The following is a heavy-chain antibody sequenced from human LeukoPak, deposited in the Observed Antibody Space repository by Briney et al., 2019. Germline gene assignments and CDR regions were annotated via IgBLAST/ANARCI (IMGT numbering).Heavy chain of an antibody. Sequence: PGGSLRLSCAASGFTFSSYDMHWVRQAPGKGLEWVAVIWYDGSNKYFADSVKGRFTISRDNSKNTLFLQMSSLRDGDTAVYYCAKSSVTTMVTTLSDYWGQGTLVTVSS. D-gene: IGHD4/OR15-4a*01. CDR3: AKSSVTTMVTTLSDY. V-gene: IGHV3-33*06. J-gene: IGHJ4*02. CDR1: GFTFSSYD. CDR2: IWYDGSNK.